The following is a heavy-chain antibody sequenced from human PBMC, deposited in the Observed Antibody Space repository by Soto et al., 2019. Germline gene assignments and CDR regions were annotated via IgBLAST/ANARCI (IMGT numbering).Heavy chain of an antibody. Sequence: QVQLHQWGAGQLRASETLSLTCGVSGGSFSGYYWSWIRQPPGKGLEWIGEVNDSGNSNYNPSLKRRVVISVDTPKSEFSLKMNTVTAADTGVYYRARVRRWLPEEMVDLWGQGALVTVSS. CDR3: ARVRRWLPEEMVDL. J-gene: IGHJ5*02. CDR2: VNDSGNS. V-gene: IGHV4-34*01. D-gene: IGHD5-12*01. CDR1: GGSFSGYY.